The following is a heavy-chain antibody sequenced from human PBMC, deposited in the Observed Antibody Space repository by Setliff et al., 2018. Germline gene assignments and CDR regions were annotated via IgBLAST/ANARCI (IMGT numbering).Heavy chain of an antibody. Sequence: ASVKVSCKASGYTFTNYGITWARQAPGQGLEWMGWINNYNTNTKYAQKLQGRVTMTTDTSTSTAYMELRSLRSDDTAVYYCERLVRYCTATACQRTSGDDLWGQGTLVTVSS. V-gene: IGHV1-18*01. CDR2: INNYNTNT. CDR3: ERLVRYCTATACQRTSGDDL. D-gene: IGHD2-8*01. CDR1: GYTFTNYG. J-gene: IGHJ5*02.